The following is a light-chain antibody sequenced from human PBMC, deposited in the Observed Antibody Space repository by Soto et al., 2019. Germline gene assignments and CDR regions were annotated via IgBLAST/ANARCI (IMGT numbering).Light chain of an antibody. Sequence: IGLSQSPDTLSLSPGERATLSCRASQTVNNNYVAWYQQKPGQAPRLLIFRASNKATGIPDRFTGSGSGTDFTLTISRLEPEDFAVYYCQQLRTFGQGTKVDIK. CDR3: QQLRT. CDR2: RAS. V-gene: IGKV3-20*01. CDR1: QTVNNNY. J-gene: IGKJ1*01.